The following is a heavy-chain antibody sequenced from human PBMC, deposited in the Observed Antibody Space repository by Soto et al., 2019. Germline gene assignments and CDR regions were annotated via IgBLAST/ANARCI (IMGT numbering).Heavy chain of an antibody. D-gene: IGHD6-19*01. CDR3: ARGVAVSAGYCYYGLGV. V-gene: IGHV4-59*11. CDR1: GGSISSHY. CDR2: IFDNRNT. Sequence: VQLQESGPGLVKPSETLSLTCIVSGGSISSHYWSWIRQPPGKGLEWIGYIFDNRNTNYNPSLRSRVSMSVDTSKSQFSLMLRSVSAADTAVYYCARGVAVSAGYCYYGLGVWGHGTTVIVSS. J-gene: IGHJ6*02.